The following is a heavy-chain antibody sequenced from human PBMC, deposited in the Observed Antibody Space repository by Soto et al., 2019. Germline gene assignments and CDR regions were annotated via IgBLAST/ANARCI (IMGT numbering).Heavy chain of an antibody. CDR2: IWYDGSNI. CDR1: GFTFSNYG. D-gene: IGHD3-3*01. V-gene: IGHV3-33*01. J-gene: IGHJ6*02. CDR3: ARDYCRRRITIFGMVTINREYYGRDV. Sequence: QVQLVESGGGVVQPGRSLRLSCAASGFTFSNYGMHWVRQAPGKGLEWVAVIWYDGSNIYYADSVKGRFTISRDNPKNRQYPQMNWLRAENTAVDFCARDYCRRRITIFGMVTINREYYGRDVWGQGTTVTVSS.